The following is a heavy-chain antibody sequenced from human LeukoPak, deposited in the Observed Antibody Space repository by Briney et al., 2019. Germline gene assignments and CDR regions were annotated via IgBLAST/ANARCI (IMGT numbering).Heavy chain of an antibody. Sequence: LESLSLTCAVSGYSISSGYYWGWIRQPPGKGLEWIGSIYHSGSTYYNPSLKSRVTISVDTSKNQFSLKLSSVTAADTAVYYCASQVRLHHYYDYYMDVWGKGTMVTVSS. CDR3: ASQVRLHHYYDYYMDV. D-gene: IGHD5-24*01. CDR2: IYHSGST. CDR1: GYSISSGYY. V-gene: IGHV4-38-2*01. J-gene: IGHJ6*03.